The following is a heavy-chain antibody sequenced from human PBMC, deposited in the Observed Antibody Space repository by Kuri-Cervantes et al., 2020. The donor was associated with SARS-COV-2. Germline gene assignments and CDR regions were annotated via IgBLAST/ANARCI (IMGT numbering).Heavy chain of an antibody. CDR1: GFTFSSYD. D-gene: IGHD3-3*01. Sequence: GESLKISCAACGFTFSSYDMHWVRQATGKGLEWVSAIGTAGDTYYPGSVKGQFTISRENAKNTLYLQMNSLRAEDTAVYYCARDRRYYDFWSGYGNTGDLYYYYYYMDVWGKGTTVTVSS. CDR2: IGTAGDT. V-gene: IGHV3-13*03. J-gene: IGHJ6*03. CDR3: ARDRRYYDFWSGYGNTGDLYYYYYYMDV.